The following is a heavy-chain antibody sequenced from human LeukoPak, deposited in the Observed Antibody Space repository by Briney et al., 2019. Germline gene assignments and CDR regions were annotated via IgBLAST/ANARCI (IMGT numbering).Heavy chain of an antibody. Sequence: GGSLRLPCAASGFTFSSYAMHWVRQAPGKGLEWVAVISYDGSNKYYADSVKGRFTISRDNSKNTLYLQMNSLRAEDTAVYYCARDPLRGYSGYFDYWGQGTLVTVSS. V-gene: IGHV3-30*04. D-gene: IGHD5-12*01. CDR1: GFTFSSYA. CDR2: ISYDGSNK. J-gene: IGHJ4*02. CDR3: ARDPLRGYSGYFDY.